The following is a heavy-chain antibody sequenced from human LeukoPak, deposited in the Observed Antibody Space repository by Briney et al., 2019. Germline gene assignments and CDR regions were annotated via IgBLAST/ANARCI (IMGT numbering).Heavy chain of an antibody. V-gene: IGHV4-30-4*08. J-gene: IGHJ4*02. Sequence: KTSETLSLTCTVSGGSISSSSYYWGWIRQPPGKGLEWIGYIYYSGSTYYNPSLKSRVTISVDTSKNQFSLKLSSVTAADTAVYYCARAAGLTYYYDSSGYYLDYWGQGTLVTVSS. D-gene: IGHD3-22*01. CDR3: ARAAGLTYYYDSSGYYLDY. CDR2: IYYSGST. CDR1: GGSISSSSYY.